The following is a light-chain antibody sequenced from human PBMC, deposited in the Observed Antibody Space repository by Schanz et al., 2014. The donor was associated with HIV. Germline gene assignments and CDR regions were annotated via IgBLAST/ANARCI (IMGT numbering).Light chain of an antibody. CDR3: CSYAGSSTYV. V-gene: IGLV2-14*03. Sequence: QSALTQPASLSGSPGQSITISCTGTSIDVGGYDYVSWYQKHPDKAPRLIIYDVSNRPSGVSNRFSGSKSGNTASLTISGLQAEDEADYYCCSYAGSSTYVFGTGTKVTVL. CDR1: SIDVGGYDY. CDR2: DVS. J-gene: IGLJ1*01.